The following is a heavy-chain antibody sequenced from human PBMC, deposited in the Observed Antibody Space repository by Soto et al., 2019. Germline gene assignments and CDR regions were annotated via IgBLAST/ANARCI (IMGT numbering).Heavy chain of an antibody. Sequence: SETLSLTCTVSGCSISSYYWSWIRQPPGKGLEWIGYIYYSGSTNYNPSLKSRVTISVDTSKNQFSLKLSSVTAADTAVYYCERSPYCSGGSCYFDWFDPWGQGTLVTVSS. V-gene: IGHV4-59*01. CDR1: GCSISSYY. CDR2: IYYSGST. CDR3: ERSPYCSGGSCYFDWFDP. J-gene: IGHJ5*02. D-gene: IGHD2-15*01.